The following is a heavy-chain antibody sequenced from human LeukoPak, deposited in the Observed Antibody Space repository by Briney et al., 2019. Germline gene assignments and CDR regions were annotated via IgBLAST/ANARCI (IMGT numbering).Heavy chain of an antibody. CDR1: GGAFSGDY. Sequence: SETLSLTCAVYGGAFSGDYWSWIREPPGKGLERIGEINHSGSTNYHPSLTSRVTLPVATSKHQFSLKLSSVTAADTAVYYCANLLYMVRGVIRYYGMDVWGQGTTVAVSS. CDR3: ANLLYMVRGVIRYYGMDV. V-gene: IGHV4-34*01. D-gene: IGHD3-10*01. J-gene: IGHJ6*02. CDR2: INHSGST.